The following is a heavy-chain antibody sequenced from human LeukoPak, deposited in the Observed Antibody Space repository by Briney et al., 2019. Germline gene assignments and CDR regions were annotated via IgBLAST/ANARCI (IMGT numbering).Heavy chain of an antibody. CDR2: INHSGST. Sequence: SETLSLTCAVSGGSFSGYYWSWIRQPPGKGLEWIGEINHSGSTNYNPSLKSRVTISVDTSKNQFSLKLSSVTAADTAVYYCARGLRRWLRDPFDYWGQGTLVTVSS. J-gene: IGHJ4*02. D-gene: IGHD5-12*01. CDR3: ARGLRRWLRDPFDY. V-gene: IGHV4-34*01. CDR1: GGSFSGYY.